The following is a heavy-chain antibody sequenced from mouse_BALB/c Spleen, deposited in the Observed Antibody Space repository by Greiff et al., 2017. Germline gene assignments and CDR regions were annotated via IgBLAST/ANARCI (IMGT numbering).Heavy chain of an antibody. CDR3: NAWSYDYDGVYAMDY. V-gene: IGHV14-4*02. D-gene: IGHD2-4*01. CDR2: IDPENGDT. Sequence: EVQLQQSGAELVRSGASVKLSCTASGFNIKDYYMHWVKQRPEQGLEWIGWIDPENGDTEYAPKFQGKATMTADTSSNTAYLQLSSLTSEDTAVYYCNAWSYDYDGVYAMDYWGQGTSVTVSS. CDR1: GFNIKDYY. J-gene: IGHJ4*01.